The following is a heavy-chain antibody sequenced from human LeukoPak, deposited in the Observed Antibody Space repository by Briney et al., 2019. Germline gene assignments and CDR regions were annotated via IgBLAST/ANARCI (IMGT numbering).Heavy chain of an antibody. CDR2: ISYDGSNK. CDR1: GFTFSSYG. D-gene: IGHD2-2*01. Sequence: GGSLRLSCAASGFTFSSYGMHWVRQAPGKGLEWVAVISYDGSNKYYADSVKGRFTISRDNSKNTLYLQMNSLRAEDTAVYYCAKVIGYCSSTSCYADYWGQGTLVTVSS. J-gene: IGHJ4*02. CDR3: AKVIGYCSSTSCYADY. V-gene: IGHV3-30*18.